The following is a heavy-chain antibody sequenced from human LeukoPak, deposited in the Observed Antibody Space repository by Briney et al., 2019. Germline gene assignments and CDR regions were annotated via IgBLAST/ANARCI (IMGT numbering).Heavy chain of an antibody. D-gene: IGHD2-15*01. Sequence: PSETLSLTCTVSGGSISSGGYSWSWIRQPPGKGLEWIGYIYHSGSTYYNPSLKSRVTISVDRSKNQFSLKLSSVTAADTAVYYCVGYCSGGSCYSGAFDIWGQGTMVTVSS. V-gene: IGHV4-30-2*01. J-gene: IGHJ3*02. CDR2: IYHSGST. CDR1: GGSISSGGYS. CDR3: VGYCSGGSCYSGAFDI.